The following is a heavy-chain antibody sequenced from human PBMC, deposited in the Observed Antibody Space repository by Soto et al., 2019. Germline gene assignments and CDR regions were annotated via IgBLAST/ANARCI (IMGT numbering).Heavy chain of an antibody. V-gene: IGHV3-73*01. D-gene: IGHD3-10*01. Sequence: GGSLRLSCAASGFTFSGSAMRWVRQASGKGLEWVGRIRSKANSYATAYAASVKGRFTISRDDSKNTAYLQMNSLKTEDTAVYYCTSVKIGETTIDYWGQGTLVTVSS. J-gene: IGHJ4*02. CDR3: TSVKIGETTIDY. CDR2: IRSKANSYAT. CDR1: GFTFSGSA.